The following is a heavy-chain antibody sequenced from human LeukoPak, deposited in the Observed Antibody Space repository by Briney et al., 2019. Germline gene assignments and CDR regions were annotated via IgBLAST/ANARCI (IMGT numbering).Heavy chain of an antibody. Sequence: ASVKVSCKASGYTFTSYYMHWVRQAPGQGLEWMGIINPSGGSTSYAQKFQGRVTMTRDMSTSTVYMELSSLRSEDTAVYYCASTLSTVTNSDAFDIWGRGTMVTVSS. CDR1: GYTFTSYY. CDR2: INPSGGST. V-gene: IGHV1-46*01. CDR3: ASTLSTVTNSDAFDI. D-gene: IGHD4-17*01. J-gene: IGHJ3*02.